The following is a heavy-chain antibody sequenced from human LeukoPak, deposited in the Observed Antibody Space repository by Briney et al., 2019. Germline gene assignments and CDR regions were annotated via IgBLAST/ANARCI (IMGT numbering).Heavy chain of an antibody. CDR2: ISSSGSTI. CDR1: GFPFSSYE. V-gene: IGHV3-48*03. CDR3: AELGITMIGGV. Sequence: GGAPGLSCAASGFPFSSYEMKWGRPGPGKGLGWVSYISSSGSTIYYADSVRGRFTISRDNAKNSLYLQMNSLRAEDTAVYYCAELGITMIGGVWGKGTTVTISS. J-gene: IGHJ6*04. D-gene: IGHD3-10*02.